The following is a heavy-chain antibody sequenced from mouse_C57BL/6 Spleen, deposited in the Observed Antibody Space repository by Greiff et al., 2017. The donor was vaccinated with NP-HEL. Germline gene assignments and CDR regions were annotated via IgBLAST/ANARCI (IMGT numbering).Heavy chain of an antibody. CDR1: GYSITSGYY. CDR2: ISYDGSN. V-gene: IGHV3-6*01. J-gene: IGHJ4*01. CDR3: ARDGYY. Sequence: VQLKESGPGLVKPSQSLSLTCSVTGYSITSGYYWNWIRQLPGNKREWMGYISYDGSNNYNPSLNNRISITRDTSKNQFFLKLNSVTTEDTATYYCARDGYYLGQGTSVTVSS.